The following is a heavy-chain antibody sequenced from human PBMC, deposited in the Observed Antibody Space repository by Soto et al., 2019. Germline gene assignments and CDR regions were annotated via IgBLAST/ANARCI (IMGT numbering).Heavy chain of an antibody. CDR2: ISATGGGT. V-gene: IGHV3-23*01. CDR3: AKDRRAGGNSAFYFDF. J-gene: IGHJ4*02. D-gene: IGHD3-16*01. Sequence: GGSLRLSCAASGFKFSNYAMSWVRQAPGKRLEWVSLISATGGGTYYADSVKGRFTISRDNSHNTLYLQVHSLTAEDTAVYYCAKDRRAGGNSAFYFDFWGQGAQVTVSS. CDR1: GFKFSNYA.